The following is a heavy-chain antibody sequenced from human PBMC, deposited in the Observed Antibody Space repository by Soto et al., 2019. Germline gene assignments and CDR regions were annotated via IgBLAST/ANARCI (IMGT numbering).Heavy chain of an antibody. V-gene: IGHV3-74*01. Sequence: GGSLRLSCAASGFTFSSHWMHWVRQAPGKGLVWVSRINGDGSSTSYADSVKGRFTISRDNAKNTQYLQMNSLRAEETAVYYCATNSGTGTYYFDYWGPGAIFTVYS. CDR3: ATNSGTGTYYFDY. D-gene: IGHD1-26*01. CDR2: INGDGSST. CDR1: GFTFSSHW. J-gene: IGHJ4*02.